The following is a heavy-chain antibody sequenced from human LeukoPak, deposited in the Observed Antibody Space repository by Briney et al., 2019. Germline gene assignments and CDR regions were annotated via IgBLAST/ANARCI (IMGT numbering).Heavy chain of an antibody. CDR2: IYYSGST. CDR3: ARRGYYYDSSGYAFDI. CDR1: GGSISSYY. V-gene: IGHV4-59*08. J-gene: IGHJ3*02. Sequence: NASETLSLTCTVSGGSISSYYWSWIRQPPGKGLEWIGYIYYSGSTNYNPSLKSRVTISVDSSKNQFSLKLSSVTAADTAVYYCARRGYYYDSSGYAFDIWGQGTMVTVSS. D-gene: IGHD3-22*01.